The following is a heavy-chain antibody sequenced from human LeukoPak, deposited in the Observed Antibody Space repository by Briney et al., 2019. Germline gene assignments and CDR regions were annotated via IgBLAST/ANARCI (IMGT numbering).Heavy chain of an antibody. CDR2: IYSGGST. CDR3: AREMYYDFWSGYSQRYYYGMDV. J-gene: IGHJ6*02. CDR1: GFTVSSNY. Sequence: GGSLRLSCAASGFTVSSNYMSWVRQAPGKGLEWVSVIYSGGSTYYADSVKGRFTISRDNSKNTLYLQMNSLRAEDTAVYYCAREMYYDFWSGYSQRYYYGMDVWGQGTTVTVSS. D-gene: IGHD3-3*01. V-gene: IGHV3-53*01.